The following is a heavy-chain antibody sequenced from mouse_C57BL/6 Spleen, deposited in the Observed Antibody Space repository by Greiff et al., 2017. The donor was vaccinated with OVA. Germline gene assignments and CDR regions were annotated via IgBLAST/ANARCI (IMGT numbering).Heavy chain of an antibody. Sequence: EVQLQQSGPVLVKPGASVKMSCKASGYTFTDYYMNWVKQSHGKSLEWIGVINPYNGGTSYNQKFKGKATLTVDKSSSTAYMELNSLTSEDSAVYYCARTTTVVADFDYWGQGTTLTVSS. CDR3: ARTTTVVADFDY. CDR2: INPYNGGT. J-gene: IGHJ2*01. D-gene: IGHD1-1*01. V-gene: IGHV1-19*01. CDR1: GYTFTDYY.